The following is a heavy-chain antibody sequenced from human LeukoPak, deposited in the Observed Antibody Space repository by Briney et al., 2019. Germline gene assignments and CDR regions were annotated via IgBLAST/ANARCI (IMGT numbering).Heavy chain of an antibody. Sequence: AGSLSFSCAASGFTFSSYGMHWVRPAPGKGLEWVAVIWYDGSNKYYADSVKGRFTISRDNSKNTLYLQMNSLRAEDTAVYYCARDPYYYDSSGYYFGYWGQGTLVTVSS. CDR3: ARDPYYYDSSGYYFGY. V-gene: IGHV3-33*01. CDR1: GFTFSSYG. D-gene: IGHD3-22*01. CDR2: IWYDGSNK. J-gene: IGHJ4*02.